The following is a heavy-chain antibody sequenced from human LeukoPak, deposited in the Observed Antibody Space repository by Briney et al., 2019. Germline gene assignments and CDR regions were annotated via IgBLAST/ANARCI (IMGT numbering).Heavy chain of an antibody. CDR2: ISGSGGST. J-gene: IGHJ4*02. CDR3: AKGLTTVTRVGY. D-gene: IGHD4-11*01. Sequence: PGGSLRLSCAASGFTFSSYWMTWVRQAPGKGLEWVSAISGSGGSTYYADSVKGRFTISRDNSKNTLYLQMNSLRAEDTAVYYCAKGLTTVTRVGYWGQGTLVTVSS. V-gene: IGHV3-23*01. CDR1: GFTFSSYW.